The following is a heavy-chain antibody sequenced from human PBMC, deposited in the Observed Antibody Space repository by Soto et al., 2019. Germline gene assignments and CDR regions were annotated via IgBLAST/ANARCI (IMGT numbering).Heavy chain of an antibody. CDR3: ARLLVLDYYYGMDV. CDR1: GGPFSSYT. V-gene: IGHV1-69*02. D-gene: IGHD6-13*01. J-gene: IGHJ6*02. CDR2: IIPILGIA. Sequence: QVQLVQSGAEVKKPGSSVKVSCKASGGPFSSYTISWVRQAPGQGLEWMGRIIPILGIANYAQKFQGRVTITADKSTSTAYMELSSLRSEDTAVYYCARLLVLDYYYGMDVWGQGTTVTVSS.